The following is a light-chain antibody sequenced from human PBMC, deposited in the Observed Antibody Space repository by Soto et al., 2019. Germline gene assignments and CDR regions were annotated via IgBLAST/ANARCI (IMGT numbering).Light chain of an antibody. CDR3: QQLNSYPPWT. Sequence: DIQLTQSPSFLSASVGDRVTITCRASQGIRNYLAWYQQKPGKAPKLLIYAASTLQSGVPSRFSGSGSGTAFTLTISSLQLEDFATYYCQQLNSYPPWTFGQGTKVEIK. J-gene: IGKJ1*01. V-gene: IGKV1-9*01. CDR1: QGIRNY. CDR2: AAS.